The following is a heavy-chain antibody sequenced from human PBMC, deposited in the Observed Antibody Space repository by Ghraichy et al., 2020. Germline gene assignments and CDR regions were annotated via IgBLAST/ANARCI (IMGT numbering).Heavy chain of an antibody. CDR3: AHRRYYDSSGDDH. D-gene: IGHD3-22*01. J-gene: IGHJ4*02. CDR1: GFSLSTSEVG. Sequence: SGPTLVKPTQTLTLTCTLSGFSLSTSEVGVGWIRQPPGKALEWLAVIRWDGNTRYSPSLKNRLTITRVTFKNQVVLTMTNMDPVDTGTYYCAHRRYYDSSGDDHWGQGTLVT. V-gene: IGHV2-5*02. CDR2: IRWDGNT.